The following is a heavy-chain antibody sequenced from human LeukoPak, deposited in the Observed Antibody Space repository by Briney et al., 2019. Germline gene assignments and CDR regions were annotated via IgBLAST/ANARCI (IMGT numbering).Heavy chain of an antibody. Sequence: PSETLSLTCAVYGGSFSGYYWSWIRQPPGKGLEWIGEINHSGSTNYNPSLKSRVTISVDTSKNQFSLKLSSVTAADTAVYYCARGGGIVVVPAASYFDYWGQGTLVTVSS. CDR1: GGSFSGYY. V-gene: IGHV4-34*01. CDR2: INHSGST. CDR3: ARGGGIVVVPAASYFDY. J-gene: IGHJ4*02. D-gene: IGHD2-2*01.